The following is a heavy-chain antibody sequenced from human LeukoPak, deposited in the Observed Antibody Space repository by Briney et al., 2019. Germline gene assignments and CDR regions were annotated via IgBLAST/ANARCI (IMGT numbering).Heavy chain of an antibody. CDR1: GFTFSSYS. D-gene: IGHD3-3*01. V-gene: IGHV3-21*01. CDR2: ISSSSSYI. CDR3: VREGNTIFGVVSPFDY. J-gene: IGHJ4*02. Sequence: NPGGSLRLSCAASGFTFSSYSMNWVRQAPGKGLEWVSSISSSSSYIYYTDSGKGRFTISRDNAKNSLYLQMNSLRAEDTAVYYCVREGNTIFGVVSPFDYWGQGTLVTVSS.